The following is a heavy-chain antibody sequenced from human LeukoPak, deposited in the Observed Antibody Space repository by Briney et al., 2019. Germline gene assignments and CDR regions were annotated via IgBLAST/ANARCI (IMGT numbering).Heavy chain of an antibody. D-gene: IGHD6-13*01. CDR3: AKQPIAAGPISFDY. CDR1: GFTFSDYD. CDR2: ISSSGSTI. V-gene: IGHV3-11*01. J-gene: IGHJ4*02. Sequence: GGSLRLSCAASGFTFSDYDMSWIRQAPGKGLEGGSYISSSGSTIYYTDSVKGRCTISRDSAKNSLYLQMHRLSAEDTAVYYCAKQPIAAGPISFDYWGQGTLVTVSS.